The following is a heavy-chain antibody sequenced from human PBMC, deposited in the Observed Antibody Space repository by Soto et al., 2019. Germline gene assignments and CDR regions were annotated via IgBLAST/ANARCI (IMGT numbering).Heavy chain of an antibody. Sequence: PGESLKISCKGSGYSFTSYWIGWVRQMPGKGLEWMGIIYPGHSDTRYSPSFQGQVTISADKSISTAYLQWSSLKASDTAMYYGARPEYDYADPVNSWGQGTLVTVYS. J-gene: IGHJ4*02. CDR2: IYPGHSDT. CDR3: ARPEYDYADPVNS. V-gene: IGHV5-51*01. CDR1: GYSFTSYW. D-gene: IGHD4-17*01.